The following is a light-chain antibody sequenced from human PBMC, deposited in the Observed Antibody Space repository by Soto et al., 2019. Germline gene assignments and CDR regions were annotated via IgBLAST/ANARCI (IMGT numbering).Light chain of an antibody. V-gene: IGLV2-14*01. CDR1: SRDVGGYNF. CDR2: EVI. CDR3: SSYSSTTTREV. J-gene: IGLJ1*01. Sequence: QSVLAQPASVSGSAGQSITISCTGTSRDVGGYNFVSWYQHHPGTPPKLIIYEVIHRPSGVSNRFSGSKSAITASLTISGLQVEHEADYFCSSYSSTTTREVFGPGTKVTVL.